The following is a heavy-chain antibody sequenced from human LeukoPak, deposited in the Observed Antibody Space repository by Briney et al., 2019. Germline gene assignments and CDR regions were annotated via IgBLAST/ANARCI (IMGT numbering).Heavy chain of an antibody. Sequence: SETLSLTCTVSGGSISSSSYHWGWIRQPPGKGLESIGSVYYSGSTYYNPSLKSRVTISVDTSKNQFSLKLSSVTAADTAVYYCARSLYPSFDFDYWGQGTLVTVSS. CDR3: ARSLYPSFDFDY. J-gene: IGHJ4*02. V-gene: IGHV4-39*07. CDR2: VYYSGST. CDR1: GGSISSSSYH.